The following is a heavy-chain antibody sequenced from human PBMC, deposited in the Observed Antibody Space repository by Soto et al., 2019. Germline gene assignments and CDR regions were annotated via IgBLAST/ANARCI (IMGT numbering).Heavy chain of an antibody. Sequence: VHLVQSGAEVKKPGASVKVSCKGSGYDFTTYGITWVRQAPGQGLEWMAWISAHNGNTDYAQKLQGRVTVTRDTSTSTAYMELRSLRSDDTVMYYCARGTYGDYWGQGALVTVSS. CDR3: ARGTYGDY. V-gene: IGHV1-18*01. J-gene: IGHJ4*02. D-gene: IGHD4-17*01. CDR1: GYDFTTYG. CDR2: ISAHNGNT.